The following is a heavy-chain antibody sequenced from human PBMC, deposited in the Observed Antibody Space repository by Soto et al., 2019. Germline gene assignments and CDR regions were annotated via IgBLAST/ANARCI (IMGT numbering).Heavy chain of an antibody. CDR1: GGSFSGYY. CDR2: INHSGST. V-gene: IGHV4-34*01. J-gene: IGHJ4*02. Sequence: QVQLQQWGAGLLKPSATLSLTCAVYGGSFSGYYWSWIRQPPGKGLEWIGEINHSGSTNYNPSLKSRVTISVDTSKNQFSLKLSSVTAADTAVYYCARGPEAYYGSGSYHDYWGQGTLVTVSS. CDR3: ARGPEAYYGSGSYHDY. D-gene: IGHD3-10*01.